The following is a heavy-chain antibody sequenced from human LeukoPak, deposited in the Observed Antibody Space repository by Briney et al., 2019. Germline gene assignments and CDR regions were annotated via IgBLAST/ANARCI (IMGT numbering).Heavy chain of an antibody. J-gene: IGHJ4*02. V-gene: IGHV3-23*01. CDR3: AKDGLSLNWLSYSDY. CDR1: GGSISSGGYY. D-gene: IGHD3-9*01. Sequence: ETLSLTCTVSGGSISSGGYYWSWIRQHPGKGLEWVSAISGSGGSTYYADSVKGRFTISRDNSKNTLYLQMNSLRAEDTAVYYCAKDGLSLNWLSYSDYWGQGTLVTVSS. CDR2: ISGSGGST.